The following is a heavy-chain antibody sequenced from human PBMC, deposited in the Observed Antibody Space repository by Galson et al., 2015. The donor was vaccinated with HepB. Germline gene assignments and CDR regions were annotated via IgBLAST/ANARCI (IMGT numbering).Heavy chain of an antibody. CDR1: GFTFSSYA. CDR2: ISSNGGST. V-gene: IGHV3-64D*09. J-gene: IGHJ4*02. D-gene: IGHD5-24*01. Sequence: SLRLSCAASGFTFSSYAMHWVRQAPGKGLEYVSAISSNGGSTYYADSVKGRFTISRDNSKNTLYLQMSSLRAEDTAVYYCVKDRGYNPFDYWGQGTLVTVSS. CDR3: VKDRGYNPFDY.